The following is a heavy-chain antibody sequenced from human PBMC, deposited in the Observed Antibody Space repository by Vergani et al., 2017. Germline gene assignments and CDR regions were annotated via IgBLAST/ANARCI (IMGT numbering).Heavy chain of an antibody. J-gene: IGHJ4*02. Sequence: QVQLQQWGAGLLKPSETLSLTCAVYGGSFSGYYWSWIRQPPGKGLEWIGEINHSGSTNYNPSLKRRVTISVDTSKNQFSLKLSAVTAADTAGYYCASARDYYCNYPDYWGQGTLVTVSS. CDR2: INHSGST. D-gene: IGHD4-11*01. CDR1: GGSFSGYY. V-gene: IGHV4-34*01. CDR3: ASARDYYCNYPDY.